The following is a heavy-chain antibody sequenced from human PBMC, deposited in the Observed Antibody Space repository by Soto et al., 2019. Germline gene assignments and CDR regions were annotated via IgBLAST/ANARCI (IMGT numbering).Heavy chain of an antibody. V-gene: IGHV4-39*01. D-gene: IGHD3-16*01. Sequence: QLQLQESGPGLVRPSETLSLTCAVSGASFSSSGYYWGWIRHPPGKGLEWIGSIYSSGSTYYNPSXKXXVTISVDTSKNQFSLRLSSVTAADTAVYYCARQWGLDAFDIWGQGTMVTVSS. CDR2: IYSSGST. CDR3: ARQWGLDAFDI. J-gene: IGHJ3*02. CDR1: GASFSSSGYY.